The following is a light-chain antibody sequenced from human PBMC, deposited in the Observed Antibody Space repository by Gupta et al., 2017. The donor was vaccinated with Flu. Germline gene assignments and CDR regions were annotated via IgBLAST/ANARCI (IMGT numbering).Light chain of an antibody. V-gene: IGKV1-39*01. J-gene: IGKJ1*01. CDR1: QGIRSS. Sequence: DIQFTQSPSSLSASVGDRVTITCRASQGIRSSFNWEQQQPGKAPKNLIYAAASMQRGGASRCSGSGGGREYSLTISSRQQGDVATNYWQQSDSNPPGTFGQGTKVEIK. CDR3: QQSDSNPPGT. CDR2: AAA.